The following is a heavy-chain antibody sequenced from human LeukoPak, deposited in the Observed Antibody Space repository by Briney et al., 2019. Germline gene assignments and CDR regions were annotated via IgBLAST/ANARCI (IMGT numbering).Heavy chain of an antibody. CDR1: GGSISSLTYF. CDR2: VYDSGST. CDR3: ARLPPTESSGWGRPFDY. J-gene: IGHJ4*02. D-gene: IGHD6-19*01. V-gene: IGHV4-39*01. Sequence: PSETLSLTCTVSGGSISSLTYFWGWIRQPPGKGLEWIGSVYDSGSTYYNPSLKSRVTISVDTSKNQFSLKLSSVTAADTAVFYCARLPPTESSGWGRPFDYWGQGTLVTVSS.